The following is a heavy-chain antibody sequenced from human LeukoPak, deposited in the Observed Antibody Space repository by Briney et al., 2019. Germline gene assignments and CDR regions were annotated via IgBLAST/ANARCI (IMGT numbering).Heavy chain of an antibody. V-gene: IGHV1-18*04. CDR1: GFTFKNYG. D-gene: IGHD5-12*01. J-gene: IGHJ4*02. Sequence: GASVEVSCKASGFTFKNYGFSWVRQAPGQGLQWMGWISADNGNTKYAQNLQGRVIMTTDRSTGTAYVELTSLRSDDTAVYYCARDRRGYSAYDGEGFDYWGQGTLVTVSS. CDR3: ARDRRGYSAYDGEGFDY. CDR2: ISADNGNT.